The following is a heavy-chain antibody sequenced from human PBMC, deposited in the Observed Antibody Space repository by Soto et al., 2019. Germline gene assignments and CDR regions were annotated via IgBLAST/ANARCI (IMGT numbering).Heavy chain of an antibody. CDR2: ISAYNGNT. Sequence: ASVKVSCKASGYTFTSYGISWVRQAPGQGLEWMGWISAYNGNTNYAQKLQGRVTMTTDTSTSTAYMELRSLRSDDTAVYYRAREPLRCCESYYYYGMDVWGEGTMLTISS. J-gene: IGHJ6*04. CDR3: AREPLRCCESYYYYGMDV. D-gene: IGHD3-3*01. CDR1: GYTFTSYG. V-gene: IGHV1-18*01.